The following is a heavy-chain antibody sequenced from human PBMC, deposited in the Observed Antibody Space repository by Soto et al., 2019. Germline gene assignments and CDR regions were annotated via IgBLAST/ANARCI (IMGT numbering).Heavy chain of an antibody. D-gene: IGHD1-26*01. CDR3: AKLGTMGVFDN. CDR1: GFTFSSYA. CDR2: ITFRGDNT. Sequence: EVQLLESGGGLVQPGGSLRLSCEASGFTFSSYAMSWVRQAPGKGLEWLAGITFRGDNTYYADSVKGRFTLSRDNSRNRLELQMNSLKGEDTALYYCAKLGTMGVFDNWGQGTLLTVSS. J-gene: IGHJ4*02. V-gene: IGHV3-23*01.